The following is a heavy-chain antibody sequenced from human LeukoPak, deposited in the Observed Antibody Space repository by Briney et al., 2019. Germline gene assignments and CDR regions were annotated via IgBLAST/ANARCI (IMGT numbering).Heavy chain of an antibody. CDR3: ARDVETGYGDYVGY. D-gene: IGHD4-17*01. Sequence: SETLSLTCAVYGGSFSGYYWSWIRQPPGKGLEWIGEINHSGSTNYNPSLKSRVTISVDTSKNQFSLKLSSVTAADTAVYYCARDVETGYGDYVGYWGQGTLVTVSS. V-gene: IGHV4-34*01. CDR2: INHSGST. CDR1: GGSFSGYY. J-gene: IGHJ4*02.